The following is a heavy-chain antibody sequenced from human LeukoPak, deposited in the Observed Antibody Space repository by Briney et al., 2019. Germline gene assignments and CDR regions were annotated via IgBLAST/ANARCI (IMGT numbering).Heavy chain of an antibody. Sequence: GGSLRLSCAASGFTFSSYSMNWVRQAPGKGLEWVSSISSSSSYIYYADSVKGRFTISRDNAKNSLHLQMNSLRAEGTAVYYCARPAAAAPGAFDIWGQGTMVTVSS. CDR2: ISSSSSYI. D-gene: IGHD6-13*01. CDR3: ARPAAAAPGAFDI. CDR1: GFTFSSYS. J-gene: IGHJ3*02. V-gene: IGHV3-21*01.